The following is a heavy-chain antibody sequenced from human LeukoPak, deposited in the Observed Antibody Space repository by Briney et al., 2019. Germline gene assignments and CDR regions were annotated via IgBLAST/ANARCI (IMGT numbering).Heavy chain of an antibody. D-gene: IGHD3-22*01. J-gene: IGHJ4*02. CDR2: IIPIFGTA. Sequence: ASVKVFCKASGGTFSSYAISWVRQAPGQGLEWMGGIIPIFGTANYAQKFQGRVTITADESTSTAYMELSSLRSEDTAVYYCARARSAVLYYYDSSGYYPFDYWGQGTLVTVSS. V-gene: IGHV1-69*13. CDR1: GGTFSSYA. CDR3: ARARSAVLYYYDSSGYYPFDY.